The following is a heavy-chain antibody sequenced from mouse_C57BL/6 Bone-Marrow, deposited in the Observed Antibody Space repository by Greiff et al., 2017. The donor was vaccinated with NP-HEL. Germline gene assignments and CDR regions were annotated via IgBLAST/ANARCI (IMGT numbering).Heavy chain of an antibody. CDR1: GSPFTDYY. J-gene: IGHJ3*01. Sequence: EVKLVESEAGLVRPGSSMNLSCKASGSPFTDYYMAWVRQVPEKGLEWVANINYDGSGTYYLDSLKSRFIISRDNAKNILYLQMSSLKSEDTATYYCARVDDYDFAYWGQGTLVTVSA. CDR2: INYDGSGT. D-gene: IGHD2-4*01. V-gene: IGHV5-16*01. CDR3: ARVDDYDFAY.